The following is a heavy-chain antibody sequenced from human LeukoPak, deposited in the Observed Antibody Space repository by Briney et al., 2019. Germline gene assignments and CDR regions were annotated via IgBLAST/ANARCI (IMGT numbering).Heavy chain of an antibody. Sequence: GGSLRLSCAASGFTFSSYWMHWVRQAPGKGLVWVSRINSDGSSTSYADSVTGRFTISRDNAKNTLYLQMNSLRAEDTAVYYCARASVGDYVWGSYRTTATFDPWGQGTLVTVSS. V-gene: IGHV3-74*01. J-gene: IGHJ5*02. CDR3: ARASVGDYVWGSYRTTATFDP. D-gene: IGHD3-16*02. CDR1: GFTFSSYW. CDR2: INSDGSST.